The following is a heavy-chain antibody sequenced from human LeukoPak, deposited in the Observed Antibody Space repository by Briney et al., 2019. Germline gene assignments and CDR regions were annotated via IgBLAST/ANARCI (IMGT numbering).Heavy chain of an antibody. D-gene: IGHD3-16*01. J-gene: IGHJ6*03. CDR3: ARVTSYFYYMDV. CDR2: ISTNGGTT. V-gene: IGHV3-64*01. Sequence: GGSLRLSCAASGFTFSTYAMHWVRQAPGKGLEYVSGISTNGGTTYYANSVKGRFTISRDNSKNTLFLQMGSLRAEDMAVYYCARVTSYFYYMDVWGKGTTVTVS. CDR1: GFTFSTYA.